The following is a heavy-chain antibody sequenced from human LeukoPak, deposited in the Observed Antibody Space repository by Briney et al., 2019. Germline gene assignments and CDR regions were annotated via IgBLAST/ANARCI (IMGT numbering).Heavy chain of an antibody. V-gene: IGHV4-34*01. D-gene: IGHD6-19*01. CDR2: INHSGST. J-gene: IGHJ3*02. CDR1: GGSFSGYY. CDR3: AREGQWLVPWAAFDI. Sequence: SETLSLTCAVYGGSFSGYYWSWIRQPPGKGLEWIGEINHSGSTSYNPSLKSRVTISVDTSKNQFSLKLSSVTAADTAVYYCAREGQWLVPWAAFDIWGQGTMVTVSS.